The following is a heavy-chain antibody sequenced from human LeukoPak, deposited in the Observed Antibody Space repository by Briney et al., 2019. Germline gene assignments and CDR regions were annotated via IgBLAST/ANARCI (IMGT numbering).Heavy chain of an antibody. D-gene: IGHD3-22*01. CDR2: INPSSGGT. V-gene: IGHV1-2*02. CDR1: GYTFTGYY. J-gene: IGHJ4*02. CDR3: ARGSDSSGYYGYYFDY. Sequence: ASVKVSCKASGYTFTGYYMHWVRQAPGQGLEWMGWINPSSGGTNYAQKFQGRVTMTRDTSISTAYMELSRLRSDDTAVYYCARGSDSSGYYGYYFDYWGQGTLVTVSS.